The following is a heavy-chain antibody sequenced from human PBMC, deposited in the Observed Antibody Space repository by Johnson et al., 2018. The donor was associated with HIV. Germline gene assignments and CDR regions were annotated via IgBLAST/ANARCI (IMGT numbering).Heavy chain of an antibody. J-gene: IGHJ3*02. CDR3: ARDSAYCGGDCHDAFDI. V-gene: IGHV3-66*02. Sequence: MQLVESGGGVVQPGGSLRLSCAASGFTVSSNYMSWVRQAPGKGLEWVSAISGSAGITYYADSVKGRFTISRDNSKNTLYLQMNSLRAEDTAVYYCARDSAYCGGDCHDAFDIWGQGTMVTVSS. CDR1: GFTVSSNY. CDR2: SGSAGIT. D-gene: IGHD2-21*02.